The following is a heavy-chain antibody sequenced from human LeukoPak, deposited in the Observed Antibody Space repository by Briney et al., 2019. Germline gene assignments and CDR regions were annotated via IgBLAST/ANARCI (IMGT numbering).Heavy chain of an antibody. CDR1: GGSISSYY. Sequence: SETLSLTCTVSGGSISSYYWSWIRQPPGKGLEWIGYIYYSGSTNYNPSLKSRVTISVDTSKNQFSLKLSSVTAADTAVYYCARGGRIAVAGTILFDYWGQGTLVTVSS. CDR3: ARGGRIAVAGTILFDY. CDR2: IYYSGST. D-gene: IGHD6-19*01. J-gene: IGHJ4*02. V-gene: IGHV4-59*01.